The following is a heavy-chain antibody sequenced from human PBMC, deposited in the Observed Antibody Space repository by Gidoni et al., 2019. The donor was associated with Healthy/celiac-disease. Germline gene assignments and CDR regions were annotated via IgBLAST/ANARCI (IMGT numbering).Heavy chain of an antibody. CDR3: ARHTGNKEHYDSSGYGYYYYGMDV. D-gene: IGHD3-22*01. CDR2: IDPSDSYT. V-gene: IGHV5-10-1*03. CDR1: GYSFTSYW. J-gene: IGHJ6*02. Sequence: EVQLVQSGAEVKKPGESLRLSCKGSGYSFTSYWISWVRQMPGKGLEWMGRIDPSDSYTNYSPSFQGHVTISADKSISTAYLQWSSLKASDTAMYYCARHTGNKEHYDSSGYGYYYYGMDVWGQGTTVTVSS.